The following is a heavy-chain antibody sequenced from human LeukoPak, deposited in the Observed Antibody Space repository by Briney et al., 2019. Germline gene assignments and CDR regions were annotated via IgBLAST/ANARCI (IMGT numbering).Heavy chain of an antibody. CDR1: GFTFSSYA. CDR3: AGSGYSYGIDY. D-gene: IGHD5-18*01. CDR2: ISGSGGST. V-gene: IGHV3-23*01. J-gene: IGHJ4*02. Sequence: PGGSLRLSCAASGFTFSSYAMSWVRRAPGKGLEWVSAISGSGGSTYYADSVKGRFTISRDNSKNTLYLQMNSLRAEDTAVYHCAGSGYSYGIDYWGQGTLVTVSS.